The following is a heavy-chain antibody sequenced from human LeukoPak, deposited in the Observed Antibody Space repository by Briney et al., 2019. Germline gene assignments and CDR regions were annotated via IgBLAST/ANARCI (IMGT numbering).Heavy chain of an antibody. CDR1: GFSLSTSGMC. J-gene: IGHJ5*02. V-gene: IGHV2-70*11. CDR3: ARYYYGSGSYSPGDWFDP. D-gene: IGHD3-10*01. CDR2: IDWDDDK. Sequence: SGPALVKPTQTLTLTCTFSGFSLSTSGMCVSWIRQPPGKALEWLARIDWDDDKYYSTSLKTRFTISKDTSKNQVVLTMTNMDPVDTATYYCARYYYGSGSYSPGDWFDPWGQGTLVTVSS.